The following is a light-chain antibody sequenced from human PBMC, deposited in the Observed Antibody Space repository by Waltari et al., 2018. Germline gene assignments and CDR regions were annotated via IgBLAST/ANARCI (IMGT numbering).Light chain of an antibody. CDR3: SSKTSASGV. V-gene: IGLV2-14*01. CDR1: SADVGGYNY. CDR2: EVS. J-gene: IGLJ1*01. Sequence: QSALTQPASVSGSPGQSITISCTGTSADVGGYNYVSWYQQYPGKAPHLMIYEVSFRPSGISNRFSGSKSGNTATLTISGLQAEDEADYYCSSKTSASGVFGTGTTVTVL.